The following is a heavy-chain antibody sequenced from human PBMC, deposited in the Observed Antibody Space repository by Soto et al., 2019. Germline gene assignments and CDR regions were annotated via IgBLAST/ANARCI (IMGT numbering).Heavy chain of an antibody. D-gene: IGHD2-15*01. V-gene: IGHV4-59*01. CDR3: ARDGRNCSGGSCYSKFDY. CDR2: IYYSGST. Sequence: KTSETLSLTCTVSGGSISSYYWSWIRQPPGKGLEWIGYIYYSGSTNYNPSLKSRVTISVDTSKNQFSLKLSSVTAADTAVYYCARDGRNCSGGSCYSKFDYWGQGTLVTVSS. J-gene: IGHJ4*02. CDR1: GGSISSYY.